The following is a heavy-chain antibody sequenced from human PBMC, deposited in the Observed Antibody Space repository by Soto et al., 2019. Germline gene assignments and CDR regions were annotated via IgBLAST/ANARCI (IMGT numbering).Heavy chain of an antibody. CDR2: INAGNGNT. Sequence: QVQLVQSGAEEKKPGASVKVSCKASGYTFTSYAMHWVRQAPGQRLEWMGWINAGNGNTKYSQKFQGRVTITRDTTASTAYMELSSLRSGDTAVYYCARSPGGPMTPGDYWGQGPLVTVSS. D-gene: IGHD3-10*01. J-gene: IGHJ4*02. CDR1: GYTFTSYA. CDR3: ARSPGGPMTPGDY. V-gene: IGHV1-3*05.